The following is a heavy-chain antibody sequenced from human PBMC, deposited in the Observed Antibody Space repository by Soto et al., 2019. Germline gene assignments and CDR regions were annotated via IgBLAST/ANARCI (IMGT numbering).Heavy chain of an antibody. J-gene: IGHJ4*02. CDR1: GYTFTNYR. D-gene: IGHD6-19*01. Sequence: QVQLVQSGPEVKRPGASVKVSCKASGYTFTNYRMLWVRQAPGQGLEWMGVINPGDGTTKYAQRFQGRVTMTRDTSTSTAYMELYSLGSDDTAVYYCASNSVAIFTGLGYWGQGTLVTVSS. CDR2: INPGDGTT. CDR3: ASNSVAIFTGLGY. V-gene: IGHV1-46*01.